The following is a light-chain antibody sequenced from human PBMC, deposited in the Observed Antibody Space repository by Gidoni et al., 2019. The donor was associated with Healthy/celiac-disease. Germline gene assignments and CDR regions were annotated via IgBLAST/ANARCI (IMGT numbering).Light chain of an antibody. CDR1: QSVSSY. CDR3: QQRSHWPPVT. V-gene: IGKV3-11*01. Sequence: EIVLTQSPATLSLSPGERATLSCRASQSVSSYLAWYQQKPGQAPRLLIYDASNRATGIPARFSGRGSGTDFTLTISSLEPEDVAVYYCQQRSHWPPVTFGQGTKLEIK. CDR2: DAS. J-gene: IGKJ2*01.